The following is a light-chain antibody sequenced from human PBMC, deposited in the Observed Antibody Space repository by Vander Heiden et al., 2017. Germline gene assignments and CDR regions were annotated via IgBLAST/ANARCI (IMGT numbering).Light chain of an antibody. J-gene: IGKJ4*01. CDR2: AAS. V-gene: IGKV1-39*01. Sequence: DIQITQSPSSLSASVGDRVTITCRASQYISNYLKWYQQKPGKAPKLLIDAASNLQSGVPSRFSGSGSGTDFTLTISSLQPEDFATYYCQQSFTTPLTFGGGTKVEIK. CDR3: QQSFTTPLT. CDR1: QYISNY.